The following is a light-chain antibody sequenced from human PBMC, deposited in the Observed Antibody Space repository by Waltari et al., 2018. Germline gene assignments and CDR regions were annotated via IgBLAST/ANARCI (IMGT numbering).Light chain of an antibody. CDR1: SNIGAGYD. CDR2: GSS. J-gene: IGLJ3*02. Sequence: SNIGAGYDVNWYQRFPGKAPKLLIHGSSNRPSGVPDRFSGSKSDTSASLAITGLQAEDEADYYCQSYDRSLSGWVFGGGTKLAVL. V-gene: IGLV1-40*01. CDR3: QSYDRSLSGWV.